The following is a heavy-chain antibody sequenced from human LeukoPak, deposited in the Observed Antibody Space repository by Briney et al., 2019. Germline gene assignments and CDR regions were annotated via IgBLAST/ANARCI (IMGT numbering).Heavy chain of an antibody. CDR3: ARAPLGYNWFDP. V-gene: IGHV4-31*03. Sequence: SQTLSLTCTVSGGSISSGGYYWSWIRQHPGKGLEWIGYIYYSGSTYYNPSLKSRVTISVDTSKNQFSLKLSSVTAADTAVYYCARAPLGYNWFDPWGQGTLVTVSS. CDR2: IYYSGST. CDR1: GGSISSGGYY. J-gene: IGHJ5*02. D-gene: IGHD3-10*01.